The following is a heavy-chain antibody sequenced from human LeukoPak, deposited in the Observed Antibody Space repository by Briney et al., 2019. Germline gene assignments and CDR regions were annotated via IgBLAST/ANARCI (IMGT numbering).Heavy chain of an antibody. V-gene: IGHV3-74*03. CDR3: ASLMATITY. CDR2: INSVGSTT. D-gene: IGHD5-24*01. Sequence: VCVSRINSVGSTTTYADSVKGRFTISRDNAKNTLYLQMNSLRAEDTAVYYCASLMATITYWGQGTLVTVSS. J-gene: IGHJ4*02.